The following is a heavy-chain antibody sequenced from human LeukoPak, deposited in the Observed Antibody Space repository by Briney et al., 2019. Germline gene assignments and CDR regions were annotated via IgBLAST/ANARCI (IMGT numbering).Heavy chain of an antibody. CDR3: ARNRGWDSFDI. CDR2: IYYTGST. J-gene: IGHJ3*02. V-gene: IGHV4-4*02. CDR1: GGSITTTNF. D-gene: IGHD3-10*01. Sequence: SGTLSLTCGVSGGSITTTNFWSWVRQPPGKGLEWIGYIYYTGSTNYNPSLKSRVTISVDTSKNQFSLKLSSVTAADTAVYYCARNRGWDSFDIWGQGTMVTVSS.